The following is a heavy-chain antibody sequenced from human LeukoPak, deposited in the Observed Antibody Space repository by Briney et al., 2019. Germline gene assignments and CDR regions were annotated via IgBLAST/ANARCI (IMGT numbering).Heavy chain of an antibody. CDR1: GGSFSGYY. V-gene: IGHV4-34*01. CDR2: INHSGST. CDR3: ARDRLRWPKIDY. J-gene: IGHJ4*02. Sequence: SETLSLTCAVYGGSFSGYYWSWIRQPPGKGLEWIGEINHSGSTNYNPSLKSRVTISVDTSKNQFSLKLNSVTAADTAVYYCARDRLRWPKIDYWGQGTLVTVSS. D-gene: IGHD4-23*01.